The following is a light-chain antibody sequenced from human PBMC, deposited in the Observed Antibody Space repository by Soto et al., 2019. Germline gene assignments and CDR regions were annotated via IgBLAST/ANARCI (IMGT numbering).Light chain of an antibody. Sequence: DIVMTQSPDSLAVSLGERATINCKSSQSVLYSSNNNNYLAWYQQKPGQPPKLLIYWASTRESGVPDRFSGSGSGTDVTLTINSLQAEDVAVYYCQQYYPSPLTFGGGTKVEIK. CDR1: QSVLYSSNNNNY. CDR3: QQYYPSPLT. J-gene: IGKJ4*01. CDR2: WAS. V-gene: IGKV4-1*01.